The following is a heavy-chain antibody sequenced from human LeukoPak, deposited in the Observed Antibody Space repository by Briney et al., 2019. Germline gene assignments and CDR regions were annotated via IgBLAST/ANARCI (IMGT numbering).Heavy chain of an antibody. J-gene: IGHJ4*02. CDR3: ARAYYDFWSGHPAY. CDR1: GYTFTVYY. CDR2: INPNSGGT. Sequence: ASVNVSCKASGYTFTVYYMHWVRQPPAQGLEWMGWINPNSGGTNYAQNFQGRVTMTRDTSISTAYMELSRLRSAGTAVYYCARAYYDFWSGHPAYWGQGTLVTVSS. D-gene: IGHD3-3*01. V-gene: IGHV1-2*02.